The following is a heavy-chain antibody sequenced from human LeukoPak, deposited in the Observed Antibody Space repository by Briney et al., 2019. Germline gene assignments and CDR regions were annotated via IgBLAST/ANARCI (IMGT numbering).Heavy chain of an antibody. V-gene: IGHV4-59*01. Sequence: SETLSLTCTDSGGSISSYYWSWIRQPPGKGLEWIGYIYYSGSTNYNPSLKSRVTISVDTSKNQFSLKLSSVTAEDTAVYYCAGPPPYSSGWYHPFDYWGQGTLVTVSS. CDR1: GGSISSYY. CDR3: AGPPPYSSGWYHPFDY. J-gene: IGHJ4*02. CDR2: IYYSGST. D-gene: IGHD6-19*01.